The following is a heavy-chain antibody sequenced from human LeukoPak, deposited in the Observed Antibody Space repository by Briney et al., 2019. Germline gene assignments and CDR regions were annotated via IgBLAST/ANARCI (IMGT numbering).Heavy chain of an antibody. CDR2: GYYSGTT. J-gene: IGHJ4*02. Sequence: SETLSLTCTISGGSVSDYYWSWIRQSPGKGLEWIGYGYYSGTTNYNPSFKSRVTISLDTSKSQFSLKLRFVTTADTAVYYCARVAGVATTYLRLFFFDYWGQGTLVTVSS. V-gene: IGHV4-59*02. D-gene: IGHD2-15*01. CDR3: ARVAGVATTYLRLFFFDY. CDR1: GGSVSDYY.